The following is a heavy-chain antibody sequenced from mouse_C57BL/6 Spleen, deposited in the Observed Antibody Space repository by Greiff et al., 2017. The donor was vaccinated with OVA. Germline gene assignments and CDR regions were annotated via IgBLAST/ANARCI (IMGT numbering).Heavy chain of an antibody. CDR2: IRLKSDNYAT. Sequence: EVKVEESGGGLVQPGGSMKLSCVASGFTFSNYWMNWVRQSPEKGLEWVAQIRLKSDNYATHYAESVKGRFTISRDDSKSSVYLQMNNVRAEDTGIYYCTWEFAYWGQGTLVTVSA. D-gene: IGHD4-1*01. V-gene: IGHV6-3*01. J-gene: IGHJ3*01. CDR3: TWEFAY. CDR1: GFTFSNYW.